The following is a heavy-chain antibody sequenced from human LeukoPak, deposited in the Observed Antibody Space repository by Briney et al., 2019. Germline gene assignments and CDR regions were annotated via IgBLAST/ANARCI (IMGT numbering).Heavy chain of an antibody. CDR3: ARGTSGSH. J-gene: IGHJ4*02. Sequence: ASVKVSCKASGYTFTNFDINWVRQAAGQGLEWMGWVNPNSANTGYARKFQGRVTITRNTSINTAYMELSSLRSEDTAVYYCARGTSGSHWGQGTLVTVSS. CDR2: VNPNSANT. V-gene: IGHV1-8*03. D-gene: IGHD1-26*01. CDR1: GYTFTNFD.